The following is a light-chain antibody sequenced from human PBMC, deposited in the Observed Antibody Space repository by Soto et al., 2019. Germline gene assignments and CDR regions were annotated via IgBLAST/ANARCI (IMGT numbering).Light chain of an antibody. J-gene: IGKJ5*01. CDR2: DAS. Sequence: EIVLTQSPATLSLSPWYTSTLSFGASQSVSSSLAWYQQKPGQAPRLLIYDASNRATGIPARFSGSGSGTDFTLTISSLEPEDFAVYYCHHRGNGITFGQGTRLEN. CDR3: HHRGNGIT. CDR1: QSVSSS. V-gene: IGKV3-11*01.